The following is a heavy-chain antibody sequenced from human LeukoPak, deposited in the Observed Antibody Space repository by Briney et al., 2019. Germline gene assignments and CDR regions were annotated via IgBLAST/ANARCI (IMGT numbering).Heavy chain of an antibody. D-gene: IGHD6-19*01. CDR2: IRSKAYGGTT. CDR3: NKCFGSGWYRYYFDY. J-gene: IGHJ4*02. V-gene: IGHV3-49*04. CDR1: GFTVGYYA. Sequence: GGSLRLSRTVAGFTVGYYAISWVRQAPGKGLEWVGFIRSKAYGGTTEYAASVKGRFTISRDDSIRIAYLQMNSVKTEDTAVYSPNKCFGSGWYRYYFDYWGQGTLVTVSS.